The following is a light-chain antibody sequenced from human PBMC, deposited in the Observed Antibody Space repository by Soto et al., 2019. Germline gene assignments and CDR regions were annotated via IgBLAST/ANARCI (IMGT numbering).Light chain of an antibody. CDR3: SSYASSNTGL. CDR2: DVI. V-gene: IGLV2-14*01. CDR1: SSDIGGYNY. J-gene: IGLJ2*01. Sequence: QSALTQPASVSGSPGQSITISCTETSSDIGGYNYVSWYQQHPGRAPKLIIYDVINRPSGVSHRFSGSKSGNTASLTISGLQAEDEADYYCSSYASSNTGLFGGGTKVTVL.